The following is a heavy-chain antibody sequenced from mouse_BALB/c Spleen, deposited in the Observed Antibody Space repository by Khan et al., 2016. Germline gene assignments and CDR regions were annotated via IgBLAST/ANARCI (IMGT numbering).Heavy chain of an antibody. J-gene: IGHJ3*01. CDR1: GFNIKDTY. CDR2: IDPANGNT. V-gene: IGHV14-3*02. CDR3: ARSPYDDDVGFAY. D-gene: IGHD2-4*01. Sequence: VQLQQPGAELVKPGASVKLSCTASGFNIKDTYMHWVKQRPEQGLEWIGRIDPANGNTKYDPKIQGKATITEDTPTKTAYPQLSSPTSEDTAVYYCARSPYDDDVGFAYWGQGTLVTVSA.